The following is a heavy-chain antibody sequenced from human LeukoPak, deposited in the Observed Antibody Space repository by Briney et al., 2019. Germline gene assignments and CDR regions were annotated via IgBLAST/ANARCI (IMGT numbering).Heavy chain of an antibody. CDR1: GGSISSSSYY. CDR3: AIDNSGWGYRFDY. V-gene: IGHV4-39*02. CDR2: IYYSGST. D-gene: IGHD6-19*01. Sequence: PSETLSLTCTVSGGSISSSSYYWGWVRQPPGKGLEWIGSIYYSGSTYYNPSLKSRVTISEDTSKNQFSLKLSSVTAADTAVYYCAIDNSGWGYRFDYWGQGTLVTVSS. J-gene: IGHJ4*02.